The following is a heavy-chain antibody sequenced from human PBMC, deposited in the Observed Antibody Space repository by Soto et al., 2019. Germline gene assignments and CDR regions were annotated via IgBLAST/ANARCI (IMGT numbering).Heavy chain of an antibody. J-gene: IGHJ4*02. CDR2: INPNSGGT. D-gene: IGHD2-15*01. V-gene: IGHV1-2*02. CDR3: ASNRGYGGSDLDC. Sequence: ASVKVSCKASGYTFTGYYMHWVRQAPGQGLEWMGWINPNSGGTNYAQKFQGRVTMSRDTSIRTDYMELSRLRYDDTAVYYCASNRGYGGSDLDCWGQGGLVTVSS. CDR1: GYTFTGYY.